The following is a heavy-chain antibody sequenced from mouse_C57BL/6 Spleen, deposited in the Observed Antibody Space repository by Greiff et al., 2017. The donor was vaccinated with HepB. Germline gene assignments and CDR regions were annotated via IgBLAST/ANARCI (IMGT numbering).Heavy chain of an antibody. CDR3: ARTKVHYDYFDY. CDR2: IYPGDGDT. Sequence: QVQLQQSGAELVKPGASVKISCKASGYAFSSYWMNWVKQRPGKGLEWIGQIYPGDGDTNYNGKFKGKATLTADKSSSTAYMQLSSLTSEDSAVYFCARTKVHYDYFDYWGQGTTLTVSS. J-gene: IGHJ2*01. CDR1: GYAFSSYW. V-gene: IGHV1-80*01. D-gene: IGHD2-4*01.